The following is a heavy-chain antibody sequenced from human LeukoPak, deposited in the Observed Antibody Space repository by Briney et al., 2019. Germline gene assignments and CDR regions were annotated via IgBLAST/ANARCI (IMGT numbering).Heavy chain of an antibody. CDR1: GFTFSSYT. J-gene: IGHJ5*02. CDR3: ARDPSSGWYLKGWFDP. D-gene: IGHD6-19*01. Sequence: PGGSLRLSCAASGFTFSSYTMNWVRQAPGKGLEWVSSISSSNYIYYADSVKGRFTISRDNAKNSLYLQMNSLRAEDTAVYYCARDPSSGWYLKGWFDPWGQGTLVTVSS. V-gene: IGHV3-21*01. CDR2: ISSSNYI.